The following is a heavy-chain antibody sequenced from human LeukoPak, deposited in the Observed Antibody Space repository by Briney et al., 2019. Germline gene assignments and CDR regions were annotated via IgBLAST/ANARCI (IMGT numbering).Heavy chain of an antibody. CDR2: ISSSSVYI. J-gene: IGHJ6*02. V-gene: IGHV3-21*01. D-gene: IGHD5/OR15-5a*01. Sequence: GGSLRVSCSASGLTFSSYSMNWVRQPPGKGLEWVSSISSSSVYIYYADSVKGRFTISRDNAKNSLYLQMNSLRVEDTAVYYCARDRLPVDAWGQGTTVTVSS. CDR1: GLTFSSYS. CDR3: ARDRLPVDA.